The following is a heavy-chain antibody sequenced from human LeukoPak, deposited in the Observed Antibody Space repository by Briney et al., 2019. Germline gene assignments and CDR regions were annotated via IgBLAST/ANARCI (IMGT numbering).Heavy chain of an antibody. CDR2: IYYSGST. J-gene: IGHJ1*01. D-gene: IGHD2-15*01. Sequence: SETLSLTCTVSGGSISSSSYYWGWIRQPPGKGLEWIGSIYYSGSTYYNPSLKSRVTISVDTSKNQFSLKLSSVTAADTAVYYCARNEGYCSGGSCPKEYFQHWGQGTLVTVSP. CDR3: ARNEGYCSGGSCPKEYFQH. CDR1: GGSISSSSYY. V-gene: IGHV4-39*07.